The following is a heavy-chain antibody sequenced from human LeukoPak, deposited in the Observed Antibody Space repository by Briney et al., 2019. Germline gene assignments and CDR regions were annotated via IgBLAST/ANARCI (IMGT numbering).Heavy chain of an antibody. V-gene: IGHV3-30*18. CDR2: ISFDGGNK. D-gene: IGHD4-23*01. CDR3: AKGNDYGGPYYFFYMDV. J-gene: IGHJ6*03. CDR1: GFTFGSSG. Sequence: GRSLRLSCAASGFTFGSSGMHWVRQAPGKGLEWVADISFDGGNKDYADSVKGRFTISRDNSKNTLYLQMSSLRVEDTAVYYCAKGNDYGGPYYFFYMDVWGKGPTVTVSS.